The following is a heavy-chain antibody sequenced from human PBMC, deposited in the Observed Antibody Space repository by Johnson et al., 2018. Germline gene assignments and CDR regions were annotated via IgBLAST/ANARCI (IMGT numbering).Heavy chain of an antibody. CDR3: AKGYNWNPANNGPFDY. CDR1: GFTFSSYA. D-gene: IGHD1-20*01. J-gene: IGHJ4*02. CDR2: ISASGGTT. Sequence: EVQLVESGGGLVQPGGSLRLSCAASGFTFSSYAMSWVRQAPGKGLEWVSGISASGGTTYYADSVKGRFTISRDNSKNTLYMQMNSLRAEETAVYYCAKGYNWNPANNGPFDYWGQGTLVTVSS. V-gene: IGHV3-23*04.